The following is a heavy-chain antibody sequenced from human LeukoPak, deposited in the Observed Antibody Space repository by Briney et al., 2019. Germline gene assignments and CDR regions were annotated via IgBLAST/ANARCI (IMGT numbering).Heavy chain of an antibody. CDR1: GYTFTSYG. CDR3: ARWRDIAAAGTFTDY. Sequence: ASVKVSCKVSGYTFTSYGISWVRQAPGQGLEWMGWISAYNGNTNYAQKLQGRVTMTTDTSTSTAYMELRSLRSDDTAVYYCARWRDIAAAGTFTDYWGQGTLFTVSS. V-gene: IGHV1-18*01. D-gene: IGHD6-13*01. J-gene: IGHJ4*02. CDR2: ISAYNGNT.